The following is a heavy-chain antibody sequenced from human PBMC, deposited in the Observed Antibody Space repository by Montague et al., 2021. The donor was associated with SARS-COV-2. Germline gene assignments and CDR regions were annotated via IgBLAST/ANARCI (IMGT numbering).Heavy chain of an antibody. V-gene: IGHV4-59*01. J-gene: IGHJ5*02. CDR1: GGSISSYY. CDR3: ARALYCSGGSCYLSWFDP. D-gene: IGHD2-15*01. CDR2: IYNSGST. Sequence: SETLSLTCTVSGGSISSYYWSWIRQPPGKGLEWIGYIYNSGSTNYNPSLKSRVTISVDTSKNQYSLKLSSVTAADTAGYYCARALYCSGGSCYLSWFDPWGQGTLVTVSS.